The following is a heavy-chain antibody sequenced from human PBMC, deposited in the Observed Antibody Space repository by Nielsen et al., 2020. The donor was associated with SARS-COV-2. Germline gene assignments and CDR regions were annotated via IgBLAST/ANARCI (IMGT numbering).Heavy chain of an antibody. J-gene: IGHJ4*02. CDR2: IWYDGSNK. CDR3: AKDGFYGGNSFFDY. CDR1: GFTFSSYG. V-gene: IGHV3-30*02. Sequence: GESLKISCAASGFTFSSYGMHWVRQAPGKGLEWVAVIWYDGSNKYYADSVKGRFTISRDNSKNTLYLQMNSLRAEDTAVYYCAKDGFYGGNSFFDYWGQGTLVTVSS. D-gene: IGHD4-23*01.